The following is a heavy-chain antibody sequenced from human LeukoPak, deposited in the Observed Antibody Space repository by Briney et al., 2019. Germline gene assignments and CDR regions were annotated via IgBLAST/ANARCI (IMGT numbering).Heavy chain of an antibody. Sequence: SETLSLTCTVSGGSISSSSYYWGWIRQPPGKGLEWIGSIYYSGSTYYNPSLKSRVTISVDTSKNQLSLKLSSVTAADTAVYYCARDSNPGIAVARAFDYWGQGTLVTVSS. V-gene: IGHV4-39*07. CDR3: ARDSNPGIAVARAFDY. D-gene: IGHD6-19*01. J-gene: IGHJ4*02. CDR2: IYYSGST. CDR1: GGSISSSSYY.